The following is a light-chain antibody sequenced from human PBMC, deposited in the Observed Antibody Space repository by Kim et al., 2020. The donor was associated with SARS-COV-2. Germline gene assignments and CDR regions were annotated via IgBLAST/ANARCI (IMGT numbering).Light chain of an antibody. CDR2: KAS. CDR1: QSVSSW. V-gene: IGKV1-5*03. J-gene: IGKJ1*01. Sequence: GDKVTITCRASQSVSSWLAWYQQKPGKAPNLLIYKASSLDSGVPSRFSGSGSGTEFTLTINSLQPDDFATYYCQQYSSYPPRTFGQGTKVEIK. CDR3: QQYSSYPPRT.